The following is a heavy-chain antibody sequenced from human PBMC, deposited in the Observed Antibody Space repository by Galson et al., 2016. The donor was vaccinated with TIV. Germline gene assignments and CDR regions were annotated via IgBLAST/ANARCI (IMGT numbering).Heavy chain of an antibody. D-gene: IGHD3-16*02. V-gene: IGHV3-30*03. CDR1: GFTFNSYG. CDR2: ISYDGSDK. J-gene: IGHJ6*03. CDR3: ARVDKSYHMDV. Sequence: SLRLSCAASGFTFNSYGFHWVRQAPGKGLEWVAFISYDGSDKSYADSLKGRFTISRDKSKNTLHLQMNSLRAEDTALYYCARVDKSYHMDVWGKGTTGTVSS.